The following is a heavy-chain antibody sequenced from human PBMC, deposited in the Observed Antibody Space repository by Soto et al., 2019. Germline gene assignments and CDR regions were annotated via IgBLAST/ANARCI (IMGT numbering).Heavy chain of an antibody. V-gene: IGHV3-33*01. CDR1: GFTFSSYG. D-gene: IGHD3-10*01. CDR2: IWYDGSNK. Sequence: QVQLVESGGGVVQPGRSLRLSCAASGFTFSSYGMHWVRQAPGKGLEWVAGIWYDGSNKYYADSVKGRFTISRDNSTNPLSLQMSGLGAEDTAVYYCAGVTARAMVRTYYGMDVWGQGTTVTVSS. J-gene: IGHJ6*02. CDR3: AGVTARAMVRTYYGMDV.